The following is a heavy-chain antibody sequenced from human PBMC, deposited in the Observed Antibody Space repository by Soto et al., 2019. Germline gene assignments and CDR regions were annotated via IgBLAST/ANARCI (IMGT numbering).Heavy chain of an antibody. CDR1: GFTFSSYG. CDR2: ISYDGSNK. J-gene: IGHJ6*02. D-gene: IGHD4-4*01. V-gene: IGHV3-30*18. Sequence: GSLRLSCAASGFTFSSYGMHWVRQAPGKGLEWVAVISYDGSNKYYADSVKGRFTISRDNSKNTLYLQMNSLRAEDTAVYCCAKDLGSRYSNYYYYYGMDVWGQGTTVTVSS. CDR3: AKDLGSRYSNYYYYYGMDV.